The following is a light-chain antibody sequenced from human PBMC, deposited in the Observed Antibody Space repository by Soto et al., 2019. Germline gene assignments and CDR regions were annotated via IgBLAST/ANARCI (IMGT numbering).Light chain of an antibody. V-gene: IGKV1-5*03. CDR1: QYISSW. J-gene: IGKJ1*01. CDR2: KAS. Sequence: DIQMTQSPSTLSASVGDRVTITCRASQYISSWLAWYQQKPGKAPKLLIYKASILESGVPSRFSGSGSGTEFTRTISSLQPDDFATYYCQQYNSQRTFGQGTKVEIK. CDR3: QQYNSQRT.